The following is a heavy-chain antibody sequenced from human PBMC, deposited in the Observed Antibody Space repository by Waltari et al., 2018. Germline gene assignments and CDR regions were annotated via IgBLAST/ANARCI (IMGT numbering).Heavy chain of an antibody. CDR3: ARAGQLWSLFDY. J-gene: IGHJ4*02. CDR2: ISSRSSYI. V-gene: IGHV3-21*01. CDR1: GFTFSSYS. D-gene: IGHD5-18*01. Sequence: EVQLVESGGGLVKPGGSLRLSCAASGFTFSSYSMNWVRQAPGKGLEWVSSISSRSSYIYYADSVKGGVTISRDNAKNALYLQMNSLRAEDTAVYYCARAGQLWSLFDYWGQGTLVTV.